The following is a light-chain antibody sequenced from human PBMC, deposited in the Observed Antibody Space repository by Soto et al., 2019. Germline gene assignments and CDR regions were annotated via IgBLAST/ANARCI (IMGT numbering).Light chain of an antibody. Sequence: EIGFTQAPATLSLSPGERATLSCRARQSVSSYLAWYQQKSGQATRLLIYDESNRATGIPARFSGSGSGTDFTLTISSLQTEEFAVYDCKDRSNWTITVGQGTRLEI. J-gene: IGKJ5*01. CDR1: QSVSSY. CDR2: DES. V-gene: IGKV3-11*01. CDR3: KDRSNWTIT.